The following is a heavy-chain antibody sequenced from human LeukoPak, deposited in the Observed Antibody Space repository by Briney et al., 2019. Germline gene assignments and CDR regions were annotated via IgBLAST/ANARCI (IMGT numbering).Heavy chain of an antibody. D-gene: IGHD5-24*01. CDR2: IKQDGSEK. CDR3: ARAGRRDGYNTGDY. Sequence: TGGSLRLSCDASGFTFTTYPMHWVRQAPGKGLEWVANIKQDGSEKYYVDSVKGRFTISRDNAKNSLYLQMNSLRAEDTAVYYCARAGRRDGYNTGDYWGQGTLVTVSS. CDR1: GFTFTTYP. J-gene: IGHJ4*02. V-gene: IGHV3-7*01.